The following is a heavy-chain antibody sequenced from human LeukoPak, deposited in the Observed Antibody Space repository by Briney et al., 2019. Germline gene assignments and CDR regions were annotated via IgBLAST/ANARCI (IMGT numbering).Heavy chain of an antibody. J-gene: IGHJ6*02. Sequence: SGGSLRLSCAASGFTFSSYAMSWVREAPGKGLEWVSAIIGSVGSTYYADSVKGRFTISRDNSKNTLYLQMNSLRAEDTAVYYCAKAGYYGSGSYTKARCMDVWGQGTTVTVSS. V-gene: IGHV3-23*01. D-gene: IGHD3-10*01. CDR2: IIGSVGST. CDR3: AKAGYYGSGSYTKARCMDV. CDR1: GFTFSSYA.